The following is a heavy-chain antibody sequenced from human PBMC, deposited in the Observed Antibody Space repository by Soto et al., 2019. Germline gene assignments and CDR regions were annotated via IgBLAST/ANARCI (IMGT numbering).Heavy chain of an antibody. V-gene: IGHV3-7*01. D-gene: IGHD3-10*01. J-gene: IGHJ6*02. CDR2: IKQDGSEE. CDR1: GFTFSSYW. Sequence: EVQLVESGGGLVQPGGSLRLSCVDSGFTFSSYWMRWVRQAPVKGLEWVGNIKQDGSEENYVDSVKGRFTISRDNAKNSMYLQMNSLIAEDSAVYYCARIASSGRGWDVWGQGTTVVVSS. CDR3: ARIASSGRGWDV.